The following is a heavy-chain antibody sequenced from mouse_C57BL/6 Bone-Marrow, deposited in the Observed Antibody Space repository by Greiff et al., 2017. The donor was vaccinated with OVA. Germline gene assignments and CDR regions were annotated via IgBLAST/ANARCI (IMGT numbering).Heavy chain of an antibody. CDR3: ARGGYYGSSSHWYFDV. CDR1: GYTFTGYW. Sequence: VQLQQSGAELMKPGASVKLSCKATGYTFTGYWIEWVKQRPGHGLEWIGEILPGSGSTNYNEKFKGKATFTADNSSNTAYMQLSSLTTEDSAIYYGARGGYYGSSSHWYFDVWGTGTTVTVSA. CDR2: ILPGSGST. V-gene: IGHV1-9*01. D-gene: IGHD1-1*01. J-gene: IGHJ1*03.